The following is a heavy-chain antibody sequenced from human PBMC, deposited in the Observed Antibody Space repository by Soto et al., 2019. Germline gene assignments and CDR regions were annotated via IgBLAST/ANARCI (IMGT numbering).Heavy chain of an antibody. CDR1: GFTFSSYG. J-gene: IGHJ4*02. CDR2: ISYDGSNK. V-gene: IGHV3-30*03. CDR3: GRGAGIGDY. Sequence: VQLVESGGGLVQPGGSLRLSCAASGFTFSSYGMHWVRQAPGKGLEWVAVISYDGSNKYYVDVVKGRFTISRDNAKNSVYLQMNSLRVEDTAVYYCGRGAGIGDYGGQGALVTVSS. D-gene: IGHD3-10*01.